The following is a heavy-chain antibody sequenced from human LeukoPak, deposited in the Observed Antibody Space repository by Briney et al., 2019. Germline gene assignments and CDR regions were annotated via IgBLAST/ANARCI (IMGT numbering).Heavy chain of an antibody. CDR1: EFTFSTYA. V-gene: IGHV3-23*01. CDR2: ISGSGGGT. CDR3: AKHVTRYTYTNFEY. D-gene: IGHD5-18*01. J-gene: IGHJ4*02. Sequence: GGSLRLSCAASEFTFSTYAMTWVRQAPGKGLEWVSGISGSGGGTYYADSVKGRFTISRDNSKNTLYLQVNSLRAEDTAIYYCAKHVTRYTYTNFEYWGQGTLVTVSS.